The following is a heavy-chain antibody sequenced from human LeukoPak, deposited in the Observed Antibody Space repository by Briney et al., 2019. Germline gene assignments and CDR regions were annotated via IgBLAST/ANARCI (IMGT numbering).Heavy chain of an antibody. CDR1: GGSISSSSYY. CDR3: ARRGSSGWYERWFDP. J-gene: IGHJ5*02. V-gene: IGHV4-39*01. CDR2: IYYSGST. Sequence: PSETLSLTCTVSGGSISSSSYYWGWIRQPPGKGLEWIGSIYYSGSTYYNPSLKSRVTISVDTSKNQFSLKLSSVTAADTAVYYCARRGSSGWYERWFDPWGQGTLVTVSS. D-gene: IGHD6-19*01.